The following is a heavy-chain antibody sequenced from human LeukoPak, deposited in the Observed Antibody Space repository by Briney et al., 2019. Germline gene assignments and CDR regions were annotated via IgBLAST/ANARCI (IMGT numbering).Heavy chain of an antibody. CDR2: IYYSGST. V-gene: IGHV4-39*07. CDR1: GGSISSSSYY. J-gene: IGHJ4*02. D-gene: IGHD7-27*01. Sequence: SETLSLTCTVSGGSISSSSYYWGWIRQPPGKGLEWIGSIYYSGSTYYNPSLKSRVTMSVDTSKNQFSLKLSSVTAADTAVYYCARSWGYFDYWGQGTLVTVSS. CDR3: ARSWGYFDY.